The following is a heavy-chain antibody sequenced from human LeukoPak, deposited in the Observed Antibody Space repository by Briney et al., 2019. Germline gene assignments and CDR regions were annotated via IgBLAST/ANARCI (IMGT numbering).Heavy chain of an antibody. D-gene: IGHD2-15*01. V-gene: IGHV3-7*04. Sequence: GGSLRLSCAAAGFTFSSFWMSWVRQAPGKGLEWVANIKQDGSEKYYVDSVKGRFTVSRDNAENSLYLQMNSLRAEDTAVYYCARGYCSGGSCFSSTGNFHLWGRGTLVTVSS. CDR2: IKQDGSEK. CDR1: GFTFSSFW. CDR3: ARGYCSGGSCFSSTGNFHL. J-gene: IGHJ2*01.